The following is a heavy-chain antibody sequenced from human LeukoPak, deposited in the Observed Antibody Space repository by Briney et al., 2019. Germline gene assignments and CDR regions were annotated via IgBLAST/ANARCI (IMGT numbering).Heavy chain of an antibody. CDR2: ISGSGGRT. CDR3: AKDVEWLLLEDAFDT. J-gene: IGHJ3*02. V-gene: IGHV3-23*01. CDR1: GFTFTSYA. D-gene: IGHD3-3*01. Sequence: GGSLRLSCAASGFTFTSYAMSWVRQAPGKGLEWVSGISGSGGRTYYADSVKGRFTISRDNSKSTLYLQMNSLRAEDTAVYYCAKDVEWLLLEDAFDTWGQGTMVTVSS.